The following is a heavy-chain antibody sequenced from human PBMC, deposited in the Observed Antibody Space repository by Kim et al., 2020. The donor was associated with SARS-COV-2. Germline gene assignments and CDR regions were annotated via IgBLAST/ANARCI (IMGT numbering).Heavy chain of an antibody. D-gene: IGHD2-8*01. CDR2: IYYSGST. J-gene: IGHJ4*02. V-gene: IGHV4-39*07. Sequence: SETLSLTCTVSGGSISSSSYYWGWIRQPPGKGLEWIGSIYYSGSTYYNPSLKSRVTISVDTSKNQFSLKLSSVTAADTAVYYCARDLGVLMVYASYFDYWGQGTLVTVSS. CDR1: GGSISSSSYY. CDR3: ARDLGVLMVYASYFDY.